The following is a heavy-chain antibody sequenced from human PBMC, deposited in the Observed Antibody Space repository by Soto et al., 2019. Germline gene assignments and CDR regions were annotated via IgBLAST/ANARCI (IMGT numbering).Heavy chain of an antibody. CDR2: ISGSSSYI. CDR1: GLSFSNYT. CDR3: AKGSRGYTYGTTDH. D-gene: IGHD5-18*01. J-gene: IGHJ4*02. V-gene: IGHV3-21*01. Sequence: PGGSLRLSCTASGLSFSNYTMNWVRQAPGKGLEWVSCISGSSSYIYYADSVRGRFTISRDNSKNSVYLQMNSLGVEDTALYYCAKGSRGYTYGTTDHWGQGTLVTVSS.